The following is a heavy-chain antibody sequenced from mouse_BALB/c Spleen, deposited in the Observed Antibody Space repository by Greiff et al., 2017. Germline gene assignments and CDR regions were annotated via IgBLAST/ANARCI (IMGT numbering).Heavy chain of an antibody. J-gene: IGHJ4*01. D-gene: IGHD2-1*01. CDR1: GFSLTGYG. CDR3: AISTPYYAMDY. V-gene: IGHV2-6-7*01. CDR2: IWGDGST. Sequence: QVQLQESGPGLVAPSQSLSITCTVSGFSLTGYGVNWVRQPPGKGLEWLGMIWGDGSTDYNSALKSRLSISKDNSKCQVFLKMNSLQTDDTARYYCAISTPYYAMDYWGQGTSVTVSS.